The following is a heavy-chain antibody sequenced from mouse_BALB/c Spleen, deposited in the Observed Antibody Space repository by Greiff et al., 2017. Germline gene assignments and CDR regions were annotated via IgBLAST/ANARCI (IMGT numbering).Heavy chain of an antibody. D-gene: IGHD2-4*01. CDR1: GFSLTSYG. CDR3: ARRAYDYDGWYFDV. CDR2: IWSGGST. V-gene: IGHV2-2*02. Sequence: QVQLQQSGPGLVQPSQSLSITCTVSGFSLTSYGVHWVRQSPGKGLEWLGVIWSGGSTDYNAAFISRLSISKDNSKSQVFFKMNSLQANDTAIYYCARRAYDYDGWYFDVWGAGTTVTVSS. J-gene: IGHJ1*01.